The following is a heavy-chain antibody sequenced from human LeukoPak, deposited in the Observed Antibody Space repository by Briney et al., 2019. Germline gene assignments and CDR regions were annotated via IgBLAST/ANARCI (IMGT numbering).Heavy chain of an antibody. CDR3: AKALYDTSGYYLIPRAYYYYGMDV. CDR1: GFTFSSYA. D-gene: IGHD3-22*01. CDR2: ISGSGDST. V-gene: IGHV3-23*01. J-gene: IGHJ6*02. Sequence: GGSLRLSCAASGFTFSSYAMNWVRQAPGKGLEWVSAISGSGDSTYYADSVKGRFTISRDNSKNTLYLQMNSLRAEDTAVYYCAKALYDTSGYYLIPRAYYYYGMDVWGQGTTVTASS.